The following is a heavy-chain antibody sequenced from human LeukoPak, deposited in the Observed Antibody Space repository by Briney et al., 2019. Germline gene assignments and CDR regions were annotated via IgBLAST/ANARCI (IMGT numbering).Heavy chain of an antibody. CDR1: GGTFSGYA. CDR2: ISAYNGNT. Sequence: ASVKVSCKASGGTFSGYAISWVRQAPGQGLEWMEWISAYNGNTNYAQKLQGRVTMTTDTSTSTAYMELRSLRSDDTAVYYCARAVEGVVVPAAMSTPPRRGYYYYYMDVWGKGTTVTISS. V-gene: IGHV1-18*01. D-gene: IGHD2-2*01. CDR3: ARAVEGVVVPAAMSTPPRRGYYYYYMDV. J-gene: IGHJ6*03.